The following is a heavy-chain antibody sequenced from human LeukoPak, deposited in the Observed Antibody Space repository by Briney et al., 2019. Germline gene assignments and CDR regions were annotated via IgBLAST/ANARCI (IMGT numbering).Heavy chain of an antibody. CDR1: GGSISSYY. J-gene: IGHJ5*02. Sequence: SETLSLTCTVSGGSISSYYWSWIRQPPGKGLEWIGYIYYSGSTNYNPSLKSRVTISVDTSKNQFSLKLSSVTAADTAVYYCARQEQQLIYNWFDPWGQGTLVTVSS. CDR2: IYYSGST. D-gene: IGHD6-13*01. V-gene: IGHV4-59*01. CDR3: ARQEQQLIYNWFDP.